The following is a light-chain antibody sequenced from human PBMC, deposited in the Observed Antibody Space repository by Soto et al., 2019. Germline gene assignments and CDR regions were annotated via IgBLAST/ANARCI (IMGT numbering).Light chain of an antibody. CDR2: KAS. J-gene: IGKJ4*01. Sequence: DIQMTQSPSTLSASVGDRVTITCRASQSISTWLAWYQQKPGKAPKLLIYKASNLEDGVPSRFSGSGSGTEFTITISSPQPDDFANYYCQQYNTYPLTFGGGTTVEIK. CDR1: QSISTW. CDR3: QQYNTYPLT. V-gene: IGKV1-5*03.